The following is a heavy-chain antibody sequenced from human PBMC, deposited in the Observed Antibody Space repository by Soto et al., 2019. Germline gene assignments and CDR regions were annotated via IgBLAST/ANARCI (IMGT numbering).Heavy chain of an antibody. J-gene: IGHJ5*02. CDR1: GGSISSYY. D-gene: IGHD6-13*01. Sequence: SETLSLTCTVSGGSISSYYWSWIRQPPGKGLEWIGYIYYSGSTNYNPSLKSRVTISVDTSKNQFSLKLSSVTAADTAVYYCARVKAAAGGNWFDPWGQGTLVTV. CDR3: ARVKAAAGGNWFDP. V-gene: IGHV4-59*01. CDR2: IYYSGST.